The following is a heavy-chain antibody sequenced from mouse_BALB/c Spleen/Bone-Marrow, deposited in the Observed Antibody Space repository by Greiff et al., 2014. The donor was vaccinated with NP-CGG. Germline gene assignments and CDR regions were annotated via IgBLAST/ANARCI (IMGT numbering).Heavy chain of an antibody. J-gene: IGHJ2*01. CDR2: IDPANDNT. Sequence: VQLQQSGAELVKPGASVKLSCTASGFNIKDTYIHWVKQRPEQGLEWIGRIDPANDNTKYDPKFQGKATITADTSSSTAYLQLKSLASEDSAVYYCASKVCGYYMDYWGQGTTLTVSS. V-gene: IGHV14-3*02. CDR1: GFNIKDTY. CDR3: ASKVCGYYMDY.